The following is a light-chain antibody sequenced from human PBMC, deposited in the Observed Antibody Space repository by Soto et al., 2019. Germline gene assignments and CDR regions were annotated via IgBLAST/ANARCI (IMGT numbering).Light chain of an antibody. CDR2: AAS. Sequence: DIQMTQSPSSLSASVGDRVTITCRASQGISNFLAWYQQKPGKVPKLLIYAASTLQSGVSARFSGSGSGTXXXXXXXXLQPXDAXXXXXXXYNRAPWTFGQGTKVEIK. CDR1: QGISNF. J-gene: IGKJ1*01. CDR3: XXYNRAPWT. V-gene: IGKV1-27*01.